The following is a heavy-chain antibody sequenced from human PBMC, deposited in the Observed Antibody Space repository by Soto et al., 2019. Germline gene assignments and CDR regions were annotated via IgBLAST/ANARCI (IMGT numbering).Heavy chain of an antibody. CDR3: ARESGENWTYEAH. J-gene: IGHJ1*01. V-gene: IGHV4-4*07. D-gene: IGHD1-7*01. CDR2: ITVNGIT. CDR1: GAYVSDFS. Sequence: QVQQLESGPGLVKPWDTLSLTCTVSGAYVSDFSWSWIRQPAGTGLEWIGRITVNGITQYTPSFRSRVTMSMDTSRNQFSLNLQSAPAADTALYYCARESGENWTYEAHWGQGTLVTVSS.